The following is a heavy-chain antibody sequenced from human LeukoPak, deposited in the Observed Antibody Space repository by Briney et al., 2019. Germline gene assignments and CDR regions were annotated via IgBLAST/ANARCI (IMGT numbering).Heavy chain of an antibody. V-gene: IGHV3-30*18. Sequence: PGGSLRLSCAASGFTFSSYGMHWVRQAPGKGLEWVAVISYDGSNKYYADSVKGRFTISGDNSKNTLYLQMNSLRAEDTAVYYCAKGRPAVAGAFDYWGQGTLVTVSS. J-gene: IGHJ4*02. CDR3: AKGRPAVAGAFDY. CDR2: ISYDGSNK. CDR1: GFTFSSYG. D-gene: IGHD6-19*01.